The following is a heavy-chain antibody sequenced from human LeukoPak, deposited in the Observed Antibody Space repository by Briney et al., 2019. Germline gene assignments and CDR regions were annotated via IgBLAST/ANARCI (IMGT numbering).Heavy chain of an antibody. CDR1: GGSISSSSYY. D-gene: IGHD3-9*01. V-gene: IGHV4-39*07. Sequence: SETLSLTCTVSGGSISSSSYYWGWIRQPPGTGLEWIGSIYYSGSTYYNPSLKSRVTISVDTSKNQFSLKLSSVTAADTAVYYCARDRGYDILTGYVPNYGMDVWGQGTTVTVSS. J-gene: IGHJ6*02. CDR2: IYYSGST. CDR3: ARDRGYDILTGYVPNYGMDV.